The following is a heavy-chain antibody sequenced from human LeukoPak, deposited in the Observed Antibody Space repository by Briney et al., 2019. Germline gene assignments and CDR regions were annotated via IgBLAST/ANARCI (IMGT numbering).Heavy chain of an antibody. D-gene: IGHD1-1*01. CDR3: ARGGTALDY. J-gene: IGHJ4*02. CDR2: ISYDGSNK. V-gene: IGHV3-30*04. Sequence: GGSLRLSCAASGLTFSSYEMNWVRQAPGKGLEWVAVISYDGSNKYYADSVKGRFTISRDNSKNTLYLQMNSLRAEDTAVYYCARGGTALDYWGQGTLVTVSS. CDR1: GLTFSSYE.